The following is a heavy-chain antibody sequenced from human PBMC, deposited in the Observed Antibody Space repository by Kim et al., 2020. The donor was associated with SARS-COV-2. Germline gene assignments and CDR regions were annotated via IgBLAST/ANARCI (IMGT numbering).Heavy chain of an antibody. CDR2: IYHSGST. V-gene: IGHV4-38-2*02. D-gene: IGHD3-22*01. CDR1: GYSISSGYY. Sequence: SETLSLTCTVSGYSISSGYYWGWIRQPPGTGLEWIGSIYHSGSTYYNPSLKSRVTISVDTSKNQFSLKLSSVTAADTAVYYCARGGPDYYDSSGYYYDYWGQGTLVTVSS. J-gene: IGHJ4*02. CDR3: ARGGPDYYDSSGYYYDY.